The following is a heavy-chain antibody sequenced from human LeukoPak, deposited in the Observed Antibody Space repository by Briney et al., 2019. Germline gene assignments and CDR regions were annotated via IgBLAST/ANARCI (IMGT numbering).Heavy chain of an antibody. CDR3: AKDRTDILTGYYFDY. J-gene: IGHJ4*02. CDR2: ISYDGSNK. D-gene: IGHD3-9*01. CDR1: GFTFSSYG. V-gene: IGHV3-30*18. Sequence: GGSLRLSCAASGFTFSSYGMHWVRQAPGKGLEWVAVISYDGSNKYYADSVKGRFTISRDNSKNTLYLQMNSLRAEDTAVYYCAKDRTDILTGYYFDYWGQGTLVTVSS.